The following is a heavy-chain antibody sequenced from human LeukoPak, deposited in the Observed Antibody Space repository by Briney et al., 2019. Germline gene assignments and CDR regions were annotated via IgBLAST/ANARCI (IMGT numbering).Heavy chain of an antibody. J-gene: IGHJ5*02. CDR2: IYYSGST. CDR3: ARTQQQNWFDP. CDR1: GGSISSGGYY. D-gene: IGHD6-13*01. Sequence: SETLSLTCTVSGGSISSGGYYWSWIRQHPGKGLEWIGYIYYSGSTYYNPSLKSRVTISVDTSKNQFSLKLSSVTAADTAVYYCARTQQQNWFDPWGQGTLVTVSS. V-gene: IGHV4-31*03.